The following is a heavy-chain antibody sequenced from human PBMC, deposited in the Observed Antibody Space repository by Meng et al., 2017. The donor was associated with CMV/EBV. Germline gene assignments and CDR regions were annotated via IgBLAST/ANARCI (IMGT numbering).Heavy chain of an antibody. D-gene: IGHD3-3*01. Sequence: QGHLQESGPGLVKPSLTLSLTCTVSGGSISSGDYYWSWIRQPPGKGLEWIGYIYYSGSTYYNPSLKSRVTISVDTSKNQFSLKLSSVTAADTAVYYCARDNRRGGVDYWGQGTLVTGSS. CDR2: IYYSGST. CDR3: ARDNRRGGVDY. J-gene: IGHJ4*02. V-gene: IGHV4-30-4*08. CDR1: GGSISSGDYY.